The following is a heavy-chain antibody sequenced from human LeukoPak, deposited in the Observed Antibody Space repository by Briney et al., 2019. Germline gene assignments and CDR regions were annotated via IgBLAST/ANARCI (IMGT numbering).Heavy chain of an antibody. Sequence: EASVKVSCKASGYTFTSYDINWVRQAPGQGLEWMGIINPSGGSTSYAQKFQGRVTMTRGTSTSTVYMELSSLRSEDTAVYYCARVGRDSPYDYWGQGTLVTVSS. CDR3: ARVGRDSPYDY. J-gene: IGHJ4*02. V-gene: IGHV1-46*01. D-gene: IGHD2-15*01. CDR2: INPSGGST. CDR1: GYTFTSYD.